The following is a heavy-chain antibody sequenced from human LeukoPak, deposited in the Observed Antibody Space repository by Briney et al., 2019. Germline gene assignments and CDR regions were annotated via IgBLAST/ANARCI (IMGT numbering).Heavy chain of an antibody. CDR2: ISAYNGNT. CDR1: GYTFTSYG. CDR3: ARGRGRVGAIPYYFDY. V-gene: IGHV1-18*01. J-gene: IGHJ4*02. D-gene: IGHD1-26*01. Sequence: ASVKVSCKASGYTFTSYGISWVRQAPGQGLEWMGWISAYNGNTNYAQKLQGRVTMTTDTSTSTAYMELRSRRSDDTAVYYCARGRGRVGAIPYYFDYWGQENLVTVSS.